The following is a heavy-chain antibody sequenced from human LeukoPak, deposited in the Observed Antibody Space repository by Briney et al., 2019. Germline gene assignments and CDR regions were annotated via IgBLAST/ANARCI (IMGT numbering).Heavy chain of an antibody. Sequence: GGSLRLSCAASGFTFSSYAMSWVRQAPGKGLEWVSAISGSGGSTYYADSVKGRFTISRDNSKNTLYLQMNSLRAEDTAVYYCAKTPSLGGDPEGYYFDYWGQGTLVTVSS. CDR1: GFTFSSYA. D-gene: IGHD3-16*01. CDR3: AKTPSLGGDPEGYYFDY. V-gene: IGHV3-23*01. J-gene: IGHJ4*02. CDR2: ISGSGGST.